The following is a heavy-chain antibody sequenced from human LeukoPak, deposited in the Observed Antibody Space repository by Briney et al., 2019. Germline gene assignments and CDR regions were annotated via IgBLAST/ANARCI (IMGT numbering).Heavy chain of an antibody. CDR2: INHSGST. CDR3: ARERVDRGDFWSGYYSLYNWFDP. CDR1: GGSFSGYY. V-gene: IGHV4-34*01. Sequence: SETLSLTCAVYGGSFSGYYWSWIRQPPGKGLEWIGEINHSGSTNYNPSLKSRVTISVDTSKNQFSLKLSSVTAADTAVYYCARERVDRGDFWSGYYSLYNWFDPWGQGTLVTVSS. J-gene: IGHJ5*02. D-gene: IGHD3-3*01.